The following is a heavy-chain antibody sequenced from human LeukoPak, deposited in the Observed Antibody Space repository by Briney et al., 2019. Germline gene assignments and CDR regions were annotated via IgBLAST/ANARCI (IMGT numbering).Heavy chain of an antibody. CDR2: IIPILGIA. CDR3: ARDQSAGYQLLYYWFDP. CDR1: GGTFSSYA. D-gene: IGHD2-2*02. J-gene: IGHJ5*02. V-gene: IGHV1-69*04. Sequence: SVKVSCKASGGTFSSYAISWVRQAPGQGLEWMGRIIPILGIANYAQKFQGRVTITADKSTSTAYMELSSLRSEDTAVYYCARDQSAGYQLLYYWFDPWGQGTLVTVSS.